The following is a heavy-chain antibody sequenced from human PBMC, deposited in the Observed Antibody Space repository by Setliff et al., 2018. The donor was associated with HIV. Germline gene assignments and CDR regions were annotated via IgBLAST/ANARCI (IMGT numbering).Heavy chain of an antibody. D-gene: IGHD1-26*01. CDR3: AKEGNSVDNWLDP. CDR1: GDPIFIGGYY. CDR2: IYHTWKT. Sequence: PSETLSLTCTVSGDPIFIGGYYWSWIRQHPGGGLEWIGYIYHTWKTYYNPSLQSRILMSLDMSHNQFSLKLSSVTAADTAVYYCAKEGNSVDNWLDPWGPGTLVTVSS. J-gene: IGHJ5*02. V-gene: IGHV4-31*03.